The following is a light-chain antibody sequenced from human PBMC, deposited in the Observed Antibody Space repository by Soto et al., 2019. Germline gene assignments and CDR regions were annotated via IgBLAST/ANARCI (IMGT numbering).Light chain of an antibody. CDR3: QQYGSSPLT. Sequence: EVVITQSPATLSVSPWDGVTLSCRARQGIGDTLAWYQQKPGQAPRLLIYGASTRATGIPARVSGSGSGTDFTLTISRLEPEDFAVYYCQQYGSSPLTFGGGTKVDIK. V-gene: IGKV3-20*01. J-gene: IGKJ4*01. CDR1: QGIGDT. CDR2: GAS.